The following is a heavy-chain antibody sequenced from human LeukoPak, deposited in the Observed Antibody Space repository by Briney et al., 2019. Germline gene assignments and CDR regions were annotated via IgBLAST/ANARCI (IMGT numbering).Heavy chain of an antibody. D-gene: IGHD5-18*01. CDR1: GYSFTGYY. V-gene: IGHV1-2*06. CDR2: INPNSGGI. Sequence: ASVKVSCKASGYSFTGYYMHWVRQAPGQGLEWMGRINPNSGGIDSAQKFQGRVTMTRDTSFSTAYMELSRLRSDDTAIYYCARENPRGYTSFDYWGQGALVTVSS. J-gene: IGHJ4*02. CDR3: ARENPRGYTSFDY.